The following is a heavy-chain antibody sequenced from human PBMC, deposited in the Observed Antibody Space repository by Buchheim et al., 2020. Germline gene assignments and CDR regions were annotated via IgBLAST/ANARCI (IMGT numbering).Heavy chain of an antibody. CDR2: INPKSGGT. CDR3: AREPLKDYYDSSGYYFDY. CDR1: GYTFTGYY. J-gene: IGHJ4*02. D-gene: IGHD3-22*01. V-gene: IGHV1-2*02. Sequence: QVLVVQSGAEVKKSGASVKVSCKASGYTFTGYYMHWVRQAPGQGLEWMGWINPKSGGTNSAQKFQGRVTMTRDTSFSTAFMELSRLNSDDTAVYYCAREPLKDYYDSSGYYFDYWGLGTL.